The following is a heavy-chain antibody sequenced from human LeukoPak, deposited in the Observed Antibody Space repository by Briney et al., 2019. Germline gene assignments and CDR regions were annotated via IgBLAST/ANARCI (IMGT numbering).Heavy chain of an antibody. CDR3: ARDKGDYYDSSGYSVYYFDY. J-gene: IGHJ4*02. V-gene: IGHV1-69*06. CDR1: GGTFSSYA. D-gene: IGHD3-22*01. Sequence: GASVKVSCKASGGTFSSYAISWVRQAPGQGLEWMGGIIPIFGTANYAQKFQGRVTITADKSTSTAYMELSSLRSEDTAVYYCARDKGDYYDSSGYSVYYFDYWGQGTLVTVSS. CDR2: IIPIFGTA.